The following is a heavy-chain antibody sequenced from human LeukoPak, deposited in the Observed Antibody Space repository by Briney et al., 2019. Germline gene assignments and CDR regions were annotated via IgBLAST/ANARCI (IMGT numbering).Heavy chain of an antibody. CDR3: ARGWGYSYGFDY. CDR1: GGTFISYA. CDR2: IIPIFGTA. D-gene: IGHD5-18*01. V-gene: IGHV1-69*13. J-gene: IGHJ4*02. Sequence: SVKVSCKASGGTFISYAISWVRQAPGQGLEWMGGIIPIFGTANYAQKFQGRVTITADESTSTAYMELSSLRSEDTAVYYCARGWGYSYGFDYWGQGTLVTVSS.